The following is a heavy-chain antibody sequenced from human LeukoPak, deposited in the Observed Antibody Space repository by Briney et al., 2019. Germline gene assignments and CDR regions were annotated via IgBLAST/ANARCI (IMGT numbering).Heavy chain of an antibody. J-gene: IGHJ4*02. CDR1: GFTLSSYW. V-gene: IGHV3-74*01. Sequence: TGGSLRLSCAASGFTLSSYWMHWVRQAPGKGLVWVSRINSDGSSTSYADSVKGRFTISRDNSKNTLYLQMNSLRAEDTAVYYCAKAGSSWPRGYYFDYWGQGTLVTVSS. D-gene: IGHD6-13*01. CDR2: INSDGSST. CDR3: AKAGSSWPRGYYFDY.